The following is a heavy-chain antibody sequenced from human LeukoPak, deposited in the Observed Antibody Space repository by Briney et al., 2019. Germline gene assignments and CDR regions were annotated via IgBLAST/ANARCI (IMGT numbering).Heavy chain of an antibody. CDR3: ARGLSYYYYYMDV. J-gene: IGHJ6*03. Sequence: GGSLRLSCAASGFTFSSYCMNWVRQAPGKGLQWVSSISTSSIYIYYADSVKGRFTISRDNAKNSLYLQMNSLRAEDTAVYYCARGLSYYYYYMDVWGKGTTVTVSS. CDR2: ISTSSIYI. CDR1: GFTFSSYC. D-gene: IGHD2-15*01. V-gene: IGHV3-21*01.